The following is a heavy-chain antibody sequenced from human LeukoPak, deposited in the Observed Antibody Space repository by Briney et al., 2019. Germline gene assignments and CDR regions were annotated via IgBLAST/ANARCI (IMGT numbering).Heavy chain of an antibody. CDR1: RFTFSSYA. V-gene: IGHV3-23*01. D-gene: IGHD5-12*01. Sequence: GSLRLSFAASRFTFSSYAMNWVRQAPGKGLEWVSGISGGGGSTYFADSVRGRFTISRDNSKSTLYVQMSSLRAEDTAVYYCEKTPTKDIVATRLFDYWGRGTLVTVSS. CDR2: ISGGGGST. CDR3: EKTPTKDIVATRLFDY. J-gene: IGHJ4*02.